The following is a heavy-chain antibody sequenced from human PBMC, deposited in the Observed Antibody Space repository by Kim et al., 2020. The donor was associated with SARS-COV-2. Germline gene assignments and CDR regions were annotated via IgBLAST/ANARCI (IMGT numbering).Heavy chain of an antibody. CDR3: AKDHPGTRQTTPVTFFDI. CDR1: GFTFSSYA. D-gene: IGHD1-1*01. Sequence: GGSLRLSCAASGFTFSSYAMSWVRQAPGKGLEWVSAISGSGGSTYYADSVKGRFTISRDNSKNTLYLQMNSLRAEDTAVYYCAKDHPGTRQTTPVTFFDIWGQGTMVTVSS. V-gene: IGHV3-23*01. J-gene: IGHJ3*02. CDR2: ISGSGGST.